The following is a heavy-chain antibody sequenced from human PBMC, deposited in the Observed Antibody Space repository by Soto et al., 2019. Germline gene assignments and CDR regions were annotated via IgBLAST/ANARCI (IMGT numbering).Heavy chain of an antibody. CDR1: GGSISSGGYY. D-gene: IGHD3-16*02. V-gene: IGHV4-31*03. CDR2: IYYSGST. J-gene: IGHJ4*02. CDR3: ARDRGAYDYVWGSYRSYYFDY. Sequence: QVQLQESGPGLVKPSQTLSLTCTVSGGSISSGGYYWSWIRQHPGKGLEWIGYIYYSGSTYYNPSLKSRVTISVDTSKNQFSLKLSSVTAADTAVYYCARDRGAYDYVWGSYRSYYFDYWGKGTLVTVSS.